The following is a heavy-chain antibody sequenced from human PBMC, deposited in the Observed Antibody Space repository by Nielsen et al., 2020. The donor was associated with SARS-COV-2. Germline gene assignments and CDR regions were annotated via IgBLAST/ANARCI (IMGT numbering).Heavy chain of an antibody. CDR3: ARHGYYDSSGYPSYYFDY. J-gene: IGHJ4*02. CDR2: IYYSGST. CDR1: GGSISSSSYY. Sequence: SETLSLTCTVSGGSISSSSYYWSWIRQPPGKGLEWIGYIYYSGSTNYNPSLKSRVTISVDTSKNQFSLKLSSVTAADTAVYYCARHGYYDSSGYPSYYFDYWGQGTLVTVSS. D-gene: IGHD3-22*01. V-gene: IGHV4-61*05.